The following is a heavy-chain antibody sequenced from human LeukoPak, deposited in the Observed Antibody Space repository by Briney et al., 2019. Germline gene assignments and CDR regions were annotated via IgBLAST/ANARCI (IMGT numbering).Heavy chain of an antibody. CDR3: TTPSGSYYVALFDY. CDR1: GFTFSNAW. V-gene: IGHV3-15*01. Sequence: GGSLRLSCAASGFTFSNAWMSWVRQAPGKGLEWGGRIKSKTDGGTTDYAAPVKGRFTISRDDSKNTLYLQMNSLKTEDTAVYYCTTPSGSYYVALFDYWGQGTLVTVSS. D-gene: IGHD1-26*01. J-gene: IGHJ4*02. CDR2: IKSKTDGGTT.